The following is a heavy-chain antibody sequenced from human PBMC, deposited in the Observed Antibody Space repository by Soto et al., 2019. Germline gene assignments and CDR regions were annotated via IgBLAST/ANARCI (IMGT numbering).Heavy chain of an antibody. CDR2: IYKSGIT. D-gene: IGHD2-21*02. Sequence: QVQLQESGPGLVKPSETLSLTCSVSGGSISSFYWSWIRQPPGKGLEWIGFIYKSGITNYNPSLKSRVTISVDMSKDQFSLKLRSVTAADTAVYYCARAPAYCGGDCFYFDYWGQGTLVTVSS. CDR1: GGSISSFY. J-gene: IGHJ4*02. V-gene: IGHV4-59*01. CDR3: ARAPAYCGGDCFYFDY.